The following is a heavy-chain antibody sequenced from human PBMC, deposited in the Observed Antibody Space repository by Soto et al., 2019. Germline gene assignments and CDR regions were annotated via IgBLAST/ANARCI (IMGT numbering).Heavy chain of an antibody. V-gene: IGHV1-24*01. J-gene: IGHJ5*02. CDR1: GYTLPELS. D-gene: IGHD6-19*01. Sequence: SVKVSCKVSGYTLPELSMHWVRQAPGKGLEWMGGFDPEDGETIYAQKFQGRGTMTEDTSPDTAYMEMSSLSSEDTGGYFCATAPSQTVAGIGNPWGQGTLVTVSS. CDR2: FDPEDGET. CDR3: ATAPSQTVAGIGNP.